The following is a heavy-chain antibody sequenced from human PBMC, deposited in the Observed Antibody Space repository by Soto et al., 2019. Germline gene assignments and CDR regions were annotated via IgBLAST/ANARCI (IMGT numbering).Heavy chain of an antibody. J-gene: IGHJ4*02. CDR3: ARDIGTNDHYLLDY. CDR1: GFTFSRYG. V-gene: IGHV3-33*01. D-gene: IGHD2-8*01. Sequence: QVQLVESGGGVVQPGRSLRLSCAASGFTFSRYGMHWVRQAPGKGLEWVAVIWYDGSIQYYGDSVEGRFIISRDDSKNTLYLQMNGLRAEDTAIYYCARDIGTNDHYLLDYWGQGTLVTVSS. CDR2: IWYDGSIQ.